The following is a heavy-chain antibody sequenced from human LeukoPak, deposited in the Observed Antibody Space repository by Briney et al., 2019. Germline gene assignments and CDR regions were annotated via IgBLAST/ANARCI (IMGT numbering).Heavy chain of an antibody. CDR3: ARVGGIVEATDYFDY. CDR1: GGSMSRYF. J-gene: IGHJ4*02. CDR2: IYYSGST. V-gene: IGHV4-59*01. Sequence: PSETLSLTCTVSGGSMSRYFWSWIRQPPGKGLEWIGYIYYSGSTNYNPSLKSRVTISVDTSKNQFSLKLSSVTAADTAVYYCARVGGIVEATDYFDYWGQGTLVTVSS. D-gene: IGHD1-26*01.